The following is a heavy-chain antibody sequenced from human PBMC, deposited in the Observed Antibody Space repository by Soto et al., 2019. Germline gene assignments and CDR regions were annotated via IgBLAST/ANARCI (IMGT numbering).Heavy chain of an antibody. Sequence: PGESLKISCKGSGYSFTSYWIGWVRQMPGKGLEWMGIIYPGDSDTRYSPSFQGQVTISADKSISTAYLQWSSLKASDTAMYYCAHLDEGYCSGGSCYSYSHWGQGTLVTVSS. J-gene: IGHJ4*02. CDR3: AHLDEGYCSGGSCYSYSH. V-gene: IGHV5-51*01. D-gene: IGHD2-15*01. CDR1: GYSFTSYW. CDR2: IYPGDSDT.